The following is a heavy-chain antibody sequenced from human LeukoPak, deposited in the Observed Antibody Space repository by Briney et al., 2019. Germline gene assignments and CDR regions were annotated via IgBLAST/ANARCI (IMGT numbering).Heavy chain of an antibody. CDR1: GLTFSSYS. J-gene: IGHJ4*02. CDR2: IRYDGSNT. Sequence: GGSLRLSCAASGLTFSSYSMHWVRQAPGKGLEWVAFIRYDGSNTYYADSVKGRFTTSRDNSKNTLYLQVNSLRTEDTAVYYCAKPEGTDYWGQGTLVTVSS. D-gene: IGHD1-1*01. CDR3: AKPEGTDY. V-gene: IGHV3-30*02.